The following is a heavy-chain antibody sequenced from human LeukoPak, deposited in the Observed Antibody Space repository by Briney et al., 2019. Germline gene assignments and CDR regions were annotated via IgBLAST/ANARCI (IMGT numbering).Heavy chain of an antibody. V-gene: IGHV4-61*01. D-gene: IGHD6-19*01. CDR3: ARVGYSSGRFTRNYYYYYYMDV. J-gene: IGHJ6*03. Sequence: SETLSLTCTVSGGSISSSSYYWSWIRQPPGKGLEWIGYIYYSGSTNYNPSLKSRVTISVDTSKNQFSLKLSSVTAADTAVYYCARVGYSSGRFTRNYYYYYYMDVWGKGTTVTISS. CDR2: IYYSGST. CDR1: GGSISSSSYY.